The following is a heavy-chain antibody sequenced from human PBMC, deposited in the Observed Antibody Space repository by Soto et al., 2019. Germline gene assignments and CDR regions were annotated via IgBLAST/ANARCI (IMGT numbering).Heavy chain of an antibody. CDR3: AGVIRYFDYGLDV. J-gene: IGHJ6*02. D-gene: IGHD3-9*01. CDR1: GYTFTNYA. Sequence: VASVKVSCKASGYTFTNYAIHWVRQAPGQSLEWVGWIDADNGDTEYSQKFQGRVTITRDTSASTAYMELSSLRSGDTAVYYCAGVIRYFDYGLDVWRQGTTVTVSS. V-gene: IGHV1-3*01. CDR2: IDADNGDT.